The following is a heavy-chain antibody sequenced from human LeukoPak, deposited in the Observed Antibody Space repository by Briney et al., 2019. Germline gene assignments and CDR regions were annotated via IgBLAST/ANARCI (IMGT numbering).Heavy chain of an antibody. J-gene: IGHJ6*02. CDR1: GFRFSNYD. Sequence: GGSLRLSCAASGFRFSNYDMHWIRQPIGKGLEWVSGIGATGDTYYADSVKGRLTISRENAKNSFYLQMDSLRAGDTAVYFCARGDFYDSSDYYNYYGLDVWGQGTTVTVSS. D-gene: IGHD3-22*01. V-gene: IGHV3-13*04. CDR2: IGATGDT. CDR3: ARGDFYDSSDYYNYYGLDV.